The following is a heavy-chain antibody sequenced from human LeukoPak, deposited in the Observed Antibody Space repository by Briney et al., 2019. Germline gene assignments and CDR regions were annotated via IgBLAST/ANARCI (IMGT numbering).Heavy chain of an antibody. J-gene: IGHJ3*02. CDR2: INHSGST. CDR1: GGSFSGYY. CDR3: ARDAVPPYDFWSGYYTGMFRSYAFDI. V-gene: IGHV4-34*01. D-gene: IGHD3-3*01. Sequence: SETLSLTCAVYGGSFSGYYWSWIRQPPGKGLEWIGEINHSGSTNYNPSLKSRVTISVDTSKNQFSLKLSSVTAADTAVYYCARDAVPPYDFWSGYYTGMFRSYAFDIWGQGTMVTVSS.